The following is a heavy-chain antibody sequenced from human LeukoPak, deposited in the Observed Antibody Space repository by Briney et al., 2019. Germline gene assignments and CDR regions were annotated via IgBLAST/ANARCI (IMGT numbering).Heavy chain of an antibody. V-gene: IGHV1-2*02. Sequence: VASVKVSCKASVYTFTGYYMHWVRQAPGQGLEWMGWISPNSGGTNYAQKFQGRVTMTRDTSISTAYMELSRLRSDDTAVYYCARAYYDIFTGYYPYYFDYWGQGTLVTVSS. D-gene: IGHD3-9*01. J-gene: IGHJ4*02. CDR3: ARAYYDIFTGYYPYYFDY. CDR1: VYTFTGYY. CDR2: ISPNSGGT.